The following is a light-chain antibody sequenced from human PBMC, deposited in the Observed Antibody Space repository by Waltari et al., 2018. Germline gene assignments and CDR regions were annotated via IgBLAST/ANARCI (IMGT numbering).Light chain of an antibody. J-gene: IGLJ3*02. CDR2: VNSDGSH. CDR1: SGHSTNI. CDR3: QTGGHGTWV. Sequence: QLLLTQSPSASASLGASVKLTYTLSSGHSTNIIAWLQQQPEKGPRYLMNVNSDGSHNKGVGIPDRFSGSSSGAERYLTISSLQSEDEADYYCQTGGHGTWVFGGGTRLTVL. V-gene: IGLV4-69*01.